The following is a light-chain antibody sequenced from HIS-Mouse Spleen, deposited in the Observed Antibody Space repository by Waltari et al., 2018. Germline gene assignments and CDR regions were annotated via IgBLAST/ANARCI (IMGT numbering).Light chain of an antibody. CDR1: SSDVGGYNY. V-gene: IGLV2-14*03. Sequence: QSALTQPASVSGSPGQSITISCTGTSSDVGGYNYVSWYQQHPGKAPKLMIYDVSNRPSVVSNRCAGSKSGNTASLTISGLQAEDEADYYCSSYTSSSTEVFGGGTKLTVL. CDR2: DVS. CDR3: SSYTSSSTEV. J-gene: IGLJ2*01.